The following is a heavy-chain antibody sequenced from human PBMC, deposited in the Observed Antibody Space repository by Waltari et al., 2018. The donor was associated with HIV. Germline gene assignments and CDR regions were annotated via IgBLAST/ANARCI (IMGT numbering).Heavy chain of an antibody. CDR3: ARRYSSGNNIAGY. CDR1: GYTFTSYD. Sequence: QVQLVQSGAEWKKHGASVKVCCEASGYTFTSYDINWVRRATGQGLDGMGWTNPNNRNTCNAQQFQGRGTMTRNTSISTAYMELSSLRSEDTAVYYCARRYSSGNNIAGYSGQGTLVTVSS. CDR2: TNPNNRNT. V-gene: IGHV1-8*01. J-gene: IGHJ4*02. D-gene: IGHD3-10*01.